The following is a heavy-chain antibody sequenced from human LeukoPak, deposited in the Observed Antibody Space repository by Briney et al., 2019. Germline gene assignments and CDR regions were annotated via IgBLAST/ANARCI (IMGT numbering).Heavy chain of an antibody. Sequence: INPSGGSTSYAQKFQGRVTMTRDTSTSTVYMELSSLRSEDTAVYYCARVGSSSWYESAFDIWGQGTMVTVSS. CDR2: INPSGGST. D-gene: IGHD6-13*01. V-gene: IGHV1-46*01. CDR3: ARVGSSSWYESAFDI. J-gene: IGHJ3*02.